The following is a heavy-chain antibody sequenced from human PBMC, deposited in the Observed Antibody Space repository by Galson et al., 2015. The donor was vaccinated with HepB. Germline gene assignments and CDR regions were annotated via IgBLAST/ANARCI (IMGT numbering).Heavy chain of an antibody. J-gene: IGHJ4*02. V-gene: IGHV3-23*01. CDR3: AKAQWADDSGSWKHRFDY. D-gene: IGHD3-10*01. CDR2: ISGRGANS. CDR1: GLTFSNYA. Sequence: SLRLSCAASGLTFSNYAMSWVRQVPGKGLEWVSGISGRGANSDNADSVKGRFIISRDNSQNTLYLQMNSLRAEDTAIYYCAKAQWADDSGSWKHRFDYWGQGTLVTVSS.